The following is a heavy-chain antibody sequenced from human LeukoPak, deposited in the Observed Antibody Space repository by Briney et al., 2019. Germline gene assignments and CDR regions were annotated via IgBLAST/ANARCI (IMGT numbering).Heavy chain of an antibody. Sequence: GGSLRLSCAASGFTFSSYNMNWVRQAPGKGLEWVSSISSSSSYIDYADSVKGRFTISRDNAKNSLYLQMKSLRAEDTAVYYCARGRVYYDNSGYFPTTAFDYWGQGTLVTVSS. CDR1: GFTFSSYN. CDR2: ISSSSSYI. D-gene: IGHD3-22*01. J-gene: IGHJ4*02. V-gene: IGHV3-21*01. CDR3: ARGRVYYDNSGYFPTTAFDY.